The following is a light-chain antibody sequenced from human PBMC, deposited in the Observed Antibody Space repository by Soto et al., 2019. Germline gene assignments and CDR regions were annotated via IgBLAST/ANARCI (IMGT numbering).Light chain of an antibody. V-gene: IGKV3-20*01. CDR3: QQYGSAPFT. Sequence: EIVLTQSPGTLSLSPGERATLSCRASQSVSSSYLAWYQQKPGQAPRLLVYGASSRATGIPDGFRGSGSGTAFTLTLSRLEREEFAVYYGQQYGSAPFTFGPGTKVDIK. CDR2: GAS. CDR1: QSVSSSY. J-gene: IGKJ3*01.